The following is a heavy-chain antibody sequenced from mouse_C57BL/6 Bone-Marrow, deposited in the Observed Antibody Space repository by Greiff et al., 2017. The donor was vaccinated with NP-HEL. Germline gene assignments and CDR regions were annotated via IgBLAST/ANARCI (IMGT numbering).Heavy chain of an antibody. CDR1: GFTFSSYG. Sequence: EVQGVESGGDLVKPGGSLKLSCAASGFTFSSYGMSWVRQTPDKRLEWVATISSGGSYTYYPDSVKGRFTISRDNAKKALYLQRSSLKSEDTARYYCARHYYSNYFDYWGQGTTLTVSS. V-gene: IGHV5-6*01. J-gene: IGHJ2*01. CDR3: ARHYYSNYFDY. CDR2: ISSGGSYT. D-gene: IGHD2-5*01.